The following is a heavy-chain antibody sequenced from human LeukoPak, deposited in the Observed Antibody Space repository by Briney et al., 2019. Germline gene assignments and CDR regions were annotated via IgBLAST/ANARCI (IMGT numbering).Heavy chain of an antibody. CDR3: ARDFYNWNDVFGY. CDR2: ISPNSGGT. D-gene: IGHD1-20*01. V-gene: IGHV1-2*02. CDR1: GYTFTGYY. J-gene: IGHJ4*02. Sequence: GASVKVSCKASGYTFTGYYMHWVRQAPGQGLEWMGWISPNSGGTNYAQKFQGRVTMTRDTSISTAYMELSRLRSDDTAVYYCARDFYNWNDVFGYWGQGTLVTVSS.